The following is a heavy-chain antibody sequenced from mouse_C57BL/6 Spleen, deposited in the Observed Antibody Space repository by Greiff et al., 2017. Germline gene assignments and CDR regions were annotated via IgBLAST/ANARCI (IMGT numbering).Heavy chain of an antibody. V-gene: IGHV1-18*01. J-gene: IGHJ4*01. CDR3: ARITTVYSLDY. Sequence: VQLKESGPELVKPGASVKIPCKASGYTFTDYKMDWVKQSHGKSLEWIGDITPNNGGTIYNQKFKGKATLTVDKSSSTAYMELRSLTSEDTAVYYCARITTVYSLDYWGQGTSCTVSS. D-gene: IGHD1-1*01. CDR2: ITPNNGGT. CDR1: GYTFTDYK.